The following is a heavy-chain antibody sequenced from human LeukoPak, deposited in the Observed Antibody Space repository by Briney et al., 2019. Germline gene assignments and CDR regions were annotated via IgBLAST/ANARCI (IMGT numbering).Heavy chain of an antibody. CDR2: ISGSGGST. D-gene: IGHD6-19*01. CDR3: AKDLFSGWYQEYYFDY. Sequence: GGSLRLSCAASGFTFSGYAMSWVRQAPGKGLEWVSAISGSGGSTYYADSVKGRFTISRDNSKNTLYLQMNSLRAEDTAVYYCAKDLFSGWYQEYYFDYWGQGTLVTVSS. CDR1: GFTFSGYA. J-gene: IGHJ4*02. V-gene: IGHV3-23*01.